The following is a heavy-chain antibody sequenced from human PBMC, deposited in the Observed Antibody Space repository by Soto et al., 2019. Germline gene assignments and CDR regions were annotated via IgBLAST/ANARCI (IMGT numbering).Heavy chain of an antibody. D-gene: IGHD3-22*01. Sequence: QVQLVQSGAEVKKPGSSVKVSCKASGGTFSSYTISWVRQAPGQGLEWMGRIIPILGIENYAQKFQGRVTITADKSTSTAYMELSSLRSEDTAVYYCAITYYYDSSGYYYQHWGQGTLVTVSS. CDR2: IIPILGIE. V-gene: IGHV1-69*02. CDR1: GGTFSSYT. J-gene: IGHJ1*01. CDR3: AITYYYDSSGYYYQH.